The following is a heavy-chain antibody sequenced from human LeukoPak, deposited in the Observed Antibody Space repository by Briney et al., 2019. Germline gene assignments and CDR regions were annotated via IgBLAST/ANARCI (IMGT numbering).Heavy chain of an antibody. V-gene: IGHV4-34*01. Sequence: SETLSLTCAVYGGSFSGYYWSWIRQPPGNGLEWIGEINHSGSTNYNPSLKSRVTISVDTSKNQFSLKLSSVTAADTAVYYCARGKLRSYWYFDLWGRGTLVTVSS. CDR1: GGSFSGYY. CDR2: INHSGST. D-gene: IGHD5-12*01. CDR3: ARGKLRSYWYFDL. J-gene: IGHJ2*01.